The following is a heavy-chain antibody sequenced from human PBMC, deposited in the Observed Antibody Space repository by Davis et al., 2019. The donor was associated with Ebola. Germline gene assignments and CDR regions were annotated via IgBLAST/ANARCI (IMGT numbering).Heavy chain of an antibody. Sequence: SETLSLTCAVYGGSFSGYYWSWIRQPPGKGLEWIGYIYYSGSTNYNPSLKSRVTISVDTSKNQFSLNLSSVTAADTAVYYCARGILWFGELPLNWFDPWGQGTLVTVSS. D-gene: IGHD3-10*01. CDR1: GGSFSGYY. V-gene: IGHV4-34*11. CDR3: ARGILWFGELPLNWFDP. CDR2: IYYSGST. J-gene: IGHJ5*02.